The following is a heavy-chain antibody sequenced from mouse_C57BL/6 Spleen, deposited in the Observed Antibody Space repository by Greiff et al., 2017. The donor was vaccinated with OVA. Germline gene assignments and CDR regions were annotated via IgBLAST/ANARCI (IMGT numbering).Heavy chain of an antibody. V-gene: IGHV1-50*01. D-gene: IGHD2-13*01. Sequence: QVQLQQPGAELVKPGASVKLSCKASGYTFTSYWMQWVKQRPGQGLEWIGEIDPSDSYTNYNQKFKGKATLTVDTSSSTAYMQLSSLTSEDTAVYYCARKDYFHAMDYWGQGTSVTVSS. CDR1: GYTFTSYW. CDR2: IDPSDSYT. CDR3: ARKDYFHAMDY. J-gene: IGHJ4*01.